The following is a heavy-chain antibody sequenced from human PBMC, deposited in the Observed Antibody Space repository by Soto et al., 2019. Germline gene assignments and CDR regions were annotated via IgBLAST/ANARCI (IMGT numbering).Heavy chain of an antibody. CDR3: VRENYYYGMDV. CDR2: IKSGGNT. V-gene: IGHV3-66*01. Sequence: EVQLLESGGGLVQPGGSLRLSCAASGFTVSTDWMYWVRQAPGKGLEWVSLIKSGGNTNYADSVEGRFTISRDNSKNTVYLKMTSLRGEDTAVYSGVRENYYYGMDVWGHGTTVTVSS. J-gene: IGHJ6*02. CDR1: GFTVSTDW.